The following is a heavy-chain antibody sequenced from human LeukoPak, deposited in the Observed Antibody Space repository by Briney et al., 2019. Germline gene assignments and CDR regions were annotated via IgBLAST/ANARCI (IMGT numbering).Heavy chain of an antibody. CDR2: ISGSGDRT. V-gene: IGHV3-23*01. J-gene: IGHJ4*02. D-gene: IGHD4-23*01. CDR3: AKSRWAGNSASDY. CDR1: GFTFSSYA. Sequence: GGSLRLSCAASGFTFSSYAMSWVRQAPGKGLEWVSAISGSGDRTYYADSVKGRFTISRDNSKNTLSLQMNSLRAEDTAVYYCAKSRWAGNSASDYWGQGTLVTVSS.